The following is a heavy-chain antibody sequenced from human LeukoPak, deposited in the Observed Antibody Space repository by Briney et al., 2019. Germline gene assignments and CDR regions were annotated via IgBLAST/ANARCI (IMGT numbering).Heavy chain of an antibody. CDR3: AKDRGSGSYYNYYYMDV. CDR2: IRYDGSNK. J-gene: IGHJ6*03. V-gene: IGHV3-30*02. CDR1: GFTFSSYG. D-gene: IGHD3-10*01. Sequence: GGSLRLSCAASGFTFSSYGMHWVRQAPGKGLEWVAFIRYDGSNKYYADSVKGRFTISRDNSKNTLYLQMNSLRAEDTAVYYCAKDRGSGSYYNYYYMDVWGKGTTVTVSS.